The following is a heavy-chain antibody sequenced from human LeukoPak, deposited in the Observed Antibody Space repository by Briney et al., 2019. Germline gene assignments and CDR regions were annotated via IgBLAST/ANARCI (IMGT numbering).Heavy chain of an antibody. D-gene: IGHD3-3*01. CDR3: ARVGGVVLRFLGNWFDP. CDR2: IYYSGST. V-gene: IGHV4-31*03. J-gene: IGHJ5*02. CDR1: GGSISSGGYY. Sequence: SSETLSLTCTVSGGSISSGGYYWSWIRQHPGTGLEWIGYIYYSGSTYYNPSLKSRVTISVDTSKNQFSLKLSSVTAADTAVYYCARVGGVVLRFLGNWFDPWGQGTLVTVSS.